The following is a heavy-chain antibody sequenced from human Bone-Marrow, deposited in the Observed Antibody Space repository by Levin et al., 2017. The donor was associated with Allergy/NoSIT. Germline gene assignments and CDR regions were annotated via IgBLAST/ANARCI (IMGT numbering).Heavy chain of an antibody. CDR2: MNPNSGNT. CDR1: GYTFTSYD. V-gene: IGHV1-8*01. J-gene: IGHJ6*02. Sequence: GESLKISCKASGYTFTSYDINWVRQATGQGLEWMGWMNPNSGNTGYAQKFQGRVTMTRNTSISTAYMELSSLRSEDTAVYYCARMGAPGGNYGMDVWGQGTTVTVSS. D-gene: IGHD1-26*01. CDR3: ARMGAPGGNYGMDV.